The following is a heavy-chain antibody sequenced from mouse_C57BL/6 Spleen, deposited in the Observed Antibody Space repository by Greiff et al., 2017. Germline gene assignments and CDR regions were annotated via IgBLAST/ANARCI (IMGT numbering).Heavy chain of an antibody. V-gene: IGHV1-53*01. CDR3: ARGRGDLYARDY. Sequence: QVQLQQPGTELVKPGASVKLSCKASGYTFTSYWMHWVKQRPGQGLEWIGNINPSNGGTNYNEKFKSKATLTVDKSSSTAYMQLSSLTSEDSAVYYWARGRGDLYARDYWGQGTSVTVSS. D-gene: IGHD3-3*01. CDR1: GYTFTSYW. J-gene: IGHJ4*01. CDR2: INPSNGGT.